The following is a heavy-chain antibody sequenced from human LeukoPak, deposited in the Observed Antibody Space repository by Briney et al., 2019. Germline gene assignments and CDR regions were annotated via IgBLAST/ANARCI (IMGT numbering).Heavy chain of an antibody. D-gene: IGHD4-11*01. Sequence: SVKVFCKASGGTFSSYAISWVRQAPGQGLEWMGGIIPIFGTANYAQKFQGRVTITADESTSTAYMELSSLRSEDTAVYYCARGTYSIYEGWFDPWGQGTLVTVSS. CDR1: GGTFSSYA. J-gene: IGHJ5*02. V-gene: IGHV1-69*13. CDR3: ARGTYSIYEGWFDP. CDR2: IIPIFGTA.